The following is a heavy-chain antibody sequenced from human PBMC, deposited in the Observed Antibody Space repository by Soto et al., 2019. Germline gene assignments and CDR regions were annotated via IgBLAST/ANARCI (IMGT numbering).Heavy chain of an antibody. D-gene: IGHD4-17*01. V-gene: IGHV3-23*04. CDR1: GFTVSSNY. CDR2: ISGSGGST. CDR3: AKSDDYGDYFDY. J-gene: IGHJ4*02. Sequence: EVQLVETGGGLIQPGGSLRLSCAASGFTVSSNYMSWVRQAPGKGLEWVSAISGSGGSTYYADSVKGRFTISRDNSKNTLYLQMNSLRAEDTAVYYCAKSDDYGDYFDYWGQGTLVTVSS.